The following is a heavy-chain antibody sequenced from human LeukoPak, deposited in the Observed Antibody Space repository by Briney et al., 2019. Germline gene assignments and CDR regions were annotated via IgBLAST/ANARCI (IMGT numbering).Heavy chain of an antibody. D-gene: IGHD4-17*01. CDR3: TKDPNGGYIGAFDP. CDR1: GFTFSSYS. Sequence: GGSLRLSCAASGFTFSSYSMNWVRQAPGKGLEWVSYISGSSSAIYYADSVKGRFTISRDNSKNTLYLQMNSLRAEDTALYYCTKDPNGGYIGAFDPWGQGTLVTVSS. V-gene: IGHV3-48*01. CDR2: ISGSSSAI. J-gene: IGHJ5*02.